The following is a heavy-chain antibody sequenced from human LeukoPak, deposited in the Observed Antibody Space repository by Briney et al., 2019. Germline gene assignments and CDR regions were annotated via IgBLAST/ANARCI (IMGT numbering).Heavy chain of an antibody. Sequence: GGSLRLSCAASGFTVSSNYMSWVRQAPGKGLEWVSVIYRDGDTDYADSVRGRFTISRDNSKNPLYLQMNSLRAEDTAVYYCARGRPGYGDYDYWSQGTLVTVSS. V-gene: IGHV3-53*01. D-gene: IGHD4-17*01. CDR1: GFTVSSNY. J-gene: IGHJ4*02. CDR3: ARGRPGYGDYDY. CDR2: IYRDGDT.